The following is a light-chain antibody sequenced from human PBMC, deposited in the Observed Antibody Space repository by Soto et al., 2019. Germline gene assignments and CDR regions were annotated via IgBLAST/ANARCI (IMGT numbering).Light chain of an antibody. V-gene: IGKV1-33*01. J-gene: IGKJ3*01. CDR2: DAS. CDR1: QDISNH. Sequence: DIQLTQSPSSLSASVGDRVTITCKASQDISNHLNWYQQKPGNAPNLLIYDASDLETGVPSRFSGGGSGTFFSFTINSLQPEDIATYYCQKHDGVPLFGPGTKVEIK. CDR3: QKHDGVPL.